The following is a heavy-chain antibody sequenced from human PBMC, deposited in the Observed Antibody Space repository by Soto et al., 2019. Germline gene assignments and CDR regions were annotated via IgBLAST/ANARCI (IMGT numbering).Heavy chain of an antibody. CDR2: VIPFLGLA. CDR1: GGTFSSYT. CDR3: ARAPLCSSTSCPYGMDG. Sequence: QVQLVQSGAEVKKPGSSVKVSCKASGGTFSSYTINWVRQAPGQGLEWMGRVIPFLGLANYAQKFQGRVTITADKSTNTAYMELSSLRSEDTAIYYCARAPLCSSTSCPYGMDGWGQGTTVTVSS. D-gene: IGHD2-2*01. J-gene: IGHJ6*02. V-gene: IGHV1-69*02.